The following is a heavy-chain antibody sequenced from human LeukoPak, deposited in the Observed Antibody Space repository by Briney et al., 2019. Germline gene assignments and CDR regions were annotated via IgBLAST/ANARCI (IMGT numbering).Heavy chain of an antibody. CDR3: ARDLPYSSSWESIDY. CDR2: INTNSGGT. J-gene: IGHJ4*02. CDR1: GYTFTGYF. V-gene: IGHV1-2*02. Sequence: ASVKASCKASGYTFTGYFMHWVRQAPGQGLEWMGWINTNSGGTNYAQKFQGRVTMTRDTSISTAYMELRGLRSDDTAVYYCARDLPYSSSWESIDYWGQGTLVTVSS. D-gene: IGHD6-13*01.